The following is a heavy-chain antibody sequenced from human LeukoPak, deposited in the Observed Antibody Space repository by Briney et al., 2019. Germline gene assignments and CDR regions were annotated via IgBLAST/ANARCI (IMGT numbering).Heavy chain of an antibody. D-gene: IGHD2-2*01. CDR3: AKVGSYYSSTSCYSPPVDY. CDR2: ISGSGGST. V-gene: IGHV3-23*01. CDR1: GFTFSSYA. Sequence: GGSLRLSCAASGFTFSSYAMSWVRQAPGKGLEWVSAISGSGGSTYYADSVKGRFTISRDNSKNTLYLQMNSLRAEDTAAYYCAKVGSYYSSTSCYSPPVDYWGQGTLVTVFS. J-gene: IGHJ4*02.